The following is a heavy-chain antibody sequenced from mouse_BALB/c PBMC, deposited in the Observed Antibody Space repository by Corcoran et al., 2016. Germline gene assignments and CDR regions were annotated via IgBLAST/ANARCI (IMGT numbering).Heavy chain of an antibody. J-gene: IGHJ2*01. CDR3: AGIGGVYYYDY. CDR1: GFSLSTSGLG. CDR2: TWWDYVK. Sequence: VTLKESGPGILQTYQTPRMNCSCSGFSLSTSGLGVGWIRQQSGKCLEWLAHTWWDYVKRYNPALKSRLTISKDTSSSQVFLKIASVYTAATATYYCAGIGGVYYYDYWGQGTTLTVSS. V-gene: IGHV8-8*01.